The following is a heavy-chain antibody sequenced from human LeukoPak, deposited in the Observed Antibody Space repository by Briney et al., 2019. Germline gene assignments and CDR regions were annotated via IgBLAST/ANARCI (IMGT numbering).Heavy chain of an antibody. CDR1: GFTFSSYA. CDR2: ISYDGSNK. D-gene: IGHD6-19*01. CDR3: ARSSSGPEGDAFDI. J-gene: IGHJ3*02. V-gene: IGHV3-30-3*01. Sequence: PGRSLRLSCAASGFTFSSYAMHWVCQAPGKGLEWVAVISYDGSNKYYADSVKGRFTISRDNSKNTLYLQMNSLRAEDTAVYYCARSSSGPEGDAFDIWGQGTMVTVSS.